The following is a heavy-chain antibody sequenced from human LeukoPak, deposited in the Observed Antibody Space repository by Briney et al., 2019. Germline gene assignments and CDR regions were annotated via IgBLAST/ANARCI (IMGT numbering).Heavy chain of an antibody. Sequence: GGSLRLSCAASGFTFNTYALHWVRQAPGKGLEFVSAISSNGASTYYANSVKGRFTISRDNSKNTLYLQMGSLRAEDMAMYYCARIMTRGAPSDNWGQGTLVTVSS. D-gene: IGHD3-10*01. CDR1: GFTFNTYA. CDR2: ISSNGAST. J-gene: IGHJ4*02. CDR3: ARIMTRGAPSDN. V-gene: IGHV3-64*01.